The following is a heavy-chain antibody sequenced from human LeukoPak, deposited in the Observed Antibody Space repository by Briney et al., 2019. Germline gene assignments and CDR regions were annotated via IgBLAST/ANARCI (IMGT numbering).Heavy chain of an antibody. J-gene: IGHJ4*02. Sequence: GGSLRLSCAASGFTFSSYGMHWVRQAPGKGLEWVAVISYDGSNKYYADSVKGRFTISRDNSKNTLYLQMNSLRAEDTAVYYCAKFDIVVVVAATLTREIDYWGQGTLVTVSS. CDR2: ISYDGSNK. D-gene: IGHD2-15*01. CDR3: AKFDIVVVVAATLTREIDY. V-gene: IGHV3-30*18. CDR1: GFTFSSYG.